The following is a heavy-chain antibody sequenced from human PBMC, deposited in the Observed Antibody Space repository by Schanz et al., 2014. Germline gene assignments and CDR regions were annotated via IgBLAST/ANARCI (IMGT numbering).Heavy chain of an antibody. D-gene: IGHD3-3*01. V-gene: IGHV3-53*01. CDR2: IYINAGST. CDR1: GFTVSSNY. Sequence: EVQLVESGGGLIQPGESLRLSCAVSGFTVSSNYMSWVRQAPGRGLEWVSTIYINAGSTRYADSVKGRFIISRDSSKNTLFLQMNSLRVEDTAIYYCAKIWKAHHLTGRPGWSDGMDVWGQGTTVTVSS. J-gene: IGHJ6*02. CDR3: AKIWKAHHLTGRPGWSDGMDV.